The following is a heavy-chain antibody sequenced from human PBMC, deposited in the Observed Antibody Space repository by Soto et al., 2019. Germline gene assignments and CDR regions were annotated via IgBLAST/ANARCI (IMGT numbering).Heavy chain of an antibody. D-gene: IGHD3-22*01. V-gene: IGHV4-59*11. CDR1: HASLPSHY. Sequence: ENLSLTCTVFHASLPSHYLSWKRPPPGKGLEWMGYGHYSGSTNYNPSLKSRATISVDTSKNQFSLNLRSVTAADTAVYYCARGYYDSSGSSNPFDYWGQGALVTVS. CDR2: GHYSGST. CDR3: ARGYYDSSGSSNPFDY. J-gene: IGHJ4*02.